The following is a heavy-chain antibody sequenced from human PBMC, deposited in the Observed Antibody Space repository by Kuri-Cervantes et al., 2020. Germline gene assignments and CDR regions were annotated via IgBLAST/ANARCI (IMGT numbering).Heavy chain of an antibody. CDR3: ARGKRFGSSSGWFDP. Sequence: SETLSLTCTVSGDSISSGDAFWTWIRQSPGEGLEWLGYVYYTGRTYYNPSLKSRLTMSADTSKNQFSLKLSSVTAADTAVYYCARGKRFGSSSGWFDPWGQGTLVTVSS. V-gene: IGHV4-30-4*08. CDR1: GDSISSGDAF. J-gene: IGHJ5*02. CDR2: VYYTGRT. D-gene: IGHD6-6*01.